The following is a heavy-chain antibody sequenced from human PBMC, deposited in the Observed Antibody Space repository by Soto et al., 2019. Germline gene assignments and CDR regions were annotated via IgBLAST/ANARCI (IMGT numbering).Heavy chain of an antibody. CDR2: INSDGSST. CDR3: AGEKKSSWYLYGMDV. D-gene: IGHD6-13*01. J-gene: IGHJ6*02. CDR1: GFTFSSYW. V-gene: IGHV3-74*01. Sequence: LRLSCAASGFTFSSYWMHWVRQAPGKGLVWVSRINSDGSSTSYADSVKGRFTISRDNAKNTLYLQMNSLRAEDTAVYYCAGEKKSSWYLYGMDVWGQGTTVTVSS.